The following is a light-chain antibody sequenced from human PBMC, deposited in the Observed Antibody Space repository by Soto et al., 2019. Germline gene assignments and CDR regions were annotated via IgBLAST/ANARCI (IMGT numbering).Light chain of an antibody. CDR1: YTVWTN. Sequence: DIVLTQFPAALSVSPGARATLSCWASYTVWTNLAWYQQKPGQAPRLRIYDTSTRATGVPARFSGSGSGTEFTLTISNLQAEDSAVYHCHQYSNTFRTCGQGPKVDIK. J-gene: IGKJ1*01. CDR2: DTS. CDR3: HQYSNTFRT. V-gene: IGKV3-15*01.